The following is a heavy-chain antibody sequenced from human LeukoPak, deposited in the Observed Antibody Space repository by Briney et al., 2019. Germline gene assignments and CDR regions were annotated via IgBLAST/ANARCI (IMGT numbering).Heavy chain of an antibody. D-gene: IGHD5-24*01. Sequence: ASVKVSCKASGYTFTSYAMHWVRQAPGQRLEWMGWINAGNGNTKYSQKFQERVTITRDMSTSTAYVELSSLRSEDTAVYYCAAGRDGYNYWGQGTLVTVSS. CDR1: GYTFTSYA. V-gene: IGHV1-3*01. CDR2: INAGNGNT. CDR3: AAGRDGYNY. J-gene: IGHJ4*02.